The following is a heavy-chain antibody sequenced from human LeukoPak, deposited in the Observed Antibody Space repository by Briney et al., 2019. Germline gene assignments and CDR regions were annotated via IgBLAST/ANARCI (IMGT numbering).Heavy chain of an antibody. CDR3: ARQGYSGYDAYYYYMDV. V-gene: IGHV4-4*09. D-gene: IGHD5-12*01. J-gene: IGHJ6*03. Sequence: SETLSLTCAVSGGSISSYYWSWIRQPPGKGLEWIGYIYTSGSTNYNPSLKSRVTISVDTSKNQCSLKLSSVTAADTAVYYCARQGYSGYDAYYYYMDVWGKGTTVTVSS. CDR2: IYTSGST. CDR1: GGSISSYY.